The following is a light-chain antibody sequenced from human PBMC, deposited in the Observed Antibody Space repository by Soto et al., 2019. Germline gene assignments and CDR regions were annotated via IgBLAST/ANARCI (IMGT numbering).Light chain of an antibody. CDR1: NSDVGNYNF. V-gene: IGLV2-11*01. CDR3: STYAGSFHQ. Sequence: QSALTQPRSVSGSPGQAVTISCTGTNSDVGNYNFVSWYQHHPGKAPKLMIYDVTKRPSGVPDRFSGSKSGNTASLTISGLQPEDEADYYCSTYAGSFHQFGGGTKLTVL. CDR2: DVT. J-gene: IGLJ3*02.